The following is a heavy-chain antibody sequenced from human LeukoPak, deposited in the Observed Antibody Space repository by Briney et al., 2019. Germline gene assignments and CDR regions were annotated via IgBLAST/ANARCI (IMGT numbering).Heavy chain of an antibody. Sequence: GGSLRLSCAASGFTFSGYAMHWVRQAPGKGLEWVSTISSGGGFTYYSESVKGRFTIFRDSSKSTLCLQMNSLRAEDTAVYYCAKDLRIRAGVPDYWGQGTLVTVSS. CDR1: GFTFSGYA. V-gene: IGHV3-23*01. CDR3: AKDLRIRAGVPDY. J-gene: IGHJ4*02. CDR2: ISSGGGFT. D-gene: IGHD2-8*01.